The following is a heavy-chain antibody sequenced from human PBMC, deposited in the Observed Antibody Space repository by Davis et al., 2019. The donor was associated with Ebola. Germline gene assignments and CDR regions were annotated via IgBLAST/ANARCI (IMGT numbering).Heavy chain of an antibody. Sequence: GGSLRLSCVVSGFTFGDYPMNWVRQAPGKGLEWVSSISSSSSYIYYADSVKGRFTISRDNAKNSLYLQMNSLRAEDTAVYYCARDLSPGISGSYPDYWGQGTLVTVSS. J-gene: IGHJ4*02. D-gene: IGHD1-26*01. CDR2: ISSSSSYI. CDR3: ARDLSPGISGSYPDY. V-gene: IGHV3-21*01. CDR1: GFTFGDYP.